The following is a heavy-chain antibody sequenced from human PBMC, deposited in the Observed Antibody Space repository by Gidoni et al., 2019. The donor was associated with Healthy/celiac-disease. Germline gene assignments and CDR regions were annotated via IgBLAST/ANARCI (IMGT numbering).Heavy chain of an antibody. J-gene: IGHJ4*02. CDR3: ARSIASSLDY. CDR1: GFTYSSYG. D-gene: IGHD6-6*01. CDR2: IWYDGSNR. V-gene: IGHV3-33*01. Sequence: QVQLVESGGGVVQPGRSLRLSCAASGFTYSSYGMHWVRQAPGKGLEWVAVIWYDGSNRYYADSVKGRFTISRDNSKNTLYLQMNSLRAEDTAVYYCARSIASSLDYWGQGTLVTVSS.